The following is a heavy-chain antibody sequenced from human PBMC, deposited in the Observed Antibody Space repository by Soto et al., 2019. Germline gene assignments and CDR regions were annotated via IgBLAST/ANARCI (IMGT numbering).Heavy chain of an antibody. Sequence: GGSLRLSCAASGFTFSDHYMDWVRQAPGKGLEWVGRSRNKAKSYTTEYAASVKGRFTISRDESKNSLYLQMSSLRTEDTAVYYCARDLNSFDCWGRGTLVTVSS. J-gene: IGHJ4*02. D-gene: IGHD1-26*01. V-gene: IGHV3-72*01. CDR3: ARDLNSFDC. CDR2: SRNKAKSYTT. CDR1: GFTFSDHY.